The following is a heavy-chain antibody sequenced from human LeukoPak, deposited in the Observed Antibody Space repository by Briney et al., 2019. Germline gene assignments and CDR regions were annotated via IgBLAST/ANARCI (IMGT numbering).Heavy chain of an antibody. J-gene: IGHJ4*02. CDR3: ARTSDTAMITK. CDR2: VYTSGST. V-gene: IGHV4-61*02. Sequence: SETLSLTCTVSGVSTTSGTYYWTWIRQPAGNGLEWIGRVYTSGSTTNYNPSLKSRVTMSVDTSNNQFSLRLTSVTAADTAVYFCARTSDTAMITKWGQGILVTVSS. D-gene: IGHD5-18*01. CDR1: GVSTTSGTYY.